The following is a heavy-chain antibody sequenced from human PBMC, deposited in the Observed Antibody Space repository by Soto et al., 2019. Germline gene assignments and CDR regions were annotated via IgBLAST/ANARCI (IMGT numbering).Heavy chain of an antibody. J-gene: IGHJ4*02. CDR2: ISYDGSNK. D-gene: IGHD6-19*01. CDR1: GFTFSSYG. Sequence: QVQLVESGGGVVQPGRSLRLSCAASGFTFSSYGMHWVRQAPGKGLEWVAVISYDGSNKYYADSVKGRLTISRDNSKNTLYLQMNGLRAEDTAVYFCAKGGGGWSDLDYWGQGTLVTFSS. V-gene: IGHV3-30*18. CDR3: AKGGGGWSDLDY.